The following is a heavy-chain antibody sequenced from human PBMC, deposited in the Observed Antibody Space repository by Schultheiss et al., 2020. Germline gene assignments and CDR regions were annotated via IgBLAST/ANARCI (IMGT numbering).Heavy chain of an antibody. CDR3: ARAYSSGWYVDC. J-gene: IGHJ4*02. CDR1: GGSISSGGYY. V-gene: IGHV4-31*03. CDR2: IYYSGST. Sequence: SETLSLTCTVSGGSISSGGYYWSWIRQHPGKGLEWIGYIYYSGSTYYNPSLKSRVTISADTSKNQFSLKLSSVTAADTAVYYCARAYSSGWYVDCWGQGTLGTGSS. D-gene: IGHD6-19*01.